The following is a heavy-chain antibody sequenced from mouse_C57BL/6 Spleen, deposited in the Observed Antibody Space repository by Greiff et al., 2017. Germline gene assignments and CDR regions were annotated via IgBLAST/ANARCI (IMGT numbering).Heavy chain of an antibody. CDR2: IWRGGST. V-gene: IGHV2-5*01. J-gene: IGHJ4*01. CDR1: GFSLTSYG. CDR3: AKSYYGSSLYAMDY. D-gene: IGHD1-1*01. Sequence: QVQLQQSGPGLVQPSQSLSITCTVSGFSLTSYGVHWVRQSPGKGLEWLGVIWRGGSTDYNAAFMSRLSITKDNSKSQVFFKMNSLQADDTAIYYWAKSYYGSSLYAMDYWGQGTSVTVSS.